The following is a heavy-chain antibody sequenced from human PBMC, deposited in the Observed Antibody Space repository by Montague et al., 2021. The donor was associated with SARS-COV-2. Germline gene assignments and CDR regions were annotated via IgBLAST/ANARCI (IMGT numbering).Heavy chain of an antibody. CDR2: IYHSGST. V-gene: IGHV4-4*02. J-gene: IGHJ6*02. Sequence: SETLSLTCAVSGGSISSSNWWSWVRQPPGKGLEWIGEIYHSGSTNYNPSLKSRVTISVDESKNQFSLKLSSVTAADTAVYYCTRESANYDSSGPSYYYYGMDVWGQGTTVTVSS. D-gene: IGHD3-22*01. CDR3: TRESANYDSSGPSYYYYGMDV. CDR1: GGSISSSNW.